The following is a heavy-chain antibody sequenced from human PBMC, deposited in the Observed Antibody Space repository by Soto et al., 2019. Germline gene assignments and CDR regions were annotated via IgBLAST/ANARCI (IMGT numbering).Heavy chain of an antibody. Sequence: SETLSLTCTVSGGSVSSGSYYWSWIRQPPGKGLEWIGYIYYSGSTNYNPSLKSRVTISVDTSENQFSLKLSSVTAADTAVYYCAREDSSGYYYNWFDTWGQGTLVTVSS. CDR1: GGSVSSGSYY. CDR3: AREDSSGYYYNWFDT. CDR2: IYYSGST. D-gene: IGHD3-22*01. V-gene: IGHV4-61*01. J-gene: IGHJ5*02.